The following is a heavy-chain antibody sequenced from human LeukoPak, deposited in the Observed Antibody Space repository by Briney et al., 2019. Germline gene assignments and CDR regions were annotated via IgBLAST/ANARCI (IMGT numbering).Heavy chain of an antibody. V-gene: IGHV4-4*07. D-gene: IGHD6-13*01. CDR3: ARQAAAGTDHFDY. Sequence: SETLSLTCTVSGDSISSYYWSWIRQPAGKGLEWVGRIYRSETTNYNPSLKGRVTMSVDTSKNQLSLKLSSVTAADTAVYYCARQAAAGTDHFDYWGQGTLVTVSS. CDR2: IYRSETT. CDR1: GDSISSYY. J-gene: IGHJ4*02.